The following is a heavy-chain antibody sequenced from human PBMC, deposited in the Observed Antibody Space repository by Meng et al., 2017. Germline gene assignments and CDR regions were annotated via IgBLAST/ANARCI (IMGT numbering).Heavy chain of an antibody. Sequence: GESLKISCAASGFTFSSYGMHWVRQAPGKGLEWVAVIWYDGSNKYYADSVKGRFTISRDNSKNTLYLQMNSLRAEDTAVYYCARESITMVRGVIKINYYYGMDVWGQGTTVTVSS. CDR2: IWYDGSNK. J-gene: IGHJ6*02. CDR1: GFTFSSYG. CDR3: ARESITMVRGVIKINYYYGMDV. D-gene: IGHD3-10*01. V-gene: IGHV3-33*01.